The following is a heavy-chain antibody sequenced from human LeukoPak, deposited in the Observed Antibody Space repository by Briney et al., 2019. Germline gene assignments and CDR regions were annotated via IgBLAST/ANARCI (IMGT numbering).Heavy chain of an antibody. Sequence: SETLSLTCTVSGGSISNYYWSWIRQPPGKGLEFIGYIYYNGRADYNPSLKSRVTMSVDTSKNHFSLKLTSVTAADTAVYYCARDALLWFGEVNWFDPWGQGTLVTVSS. D-gene: IGHD3-10*01. J-gene: IGHJ5*02. V-gene: IGHV4-59*01. CDR2: IYYNGRA. CDR3: ARDALLWFGEVNWFDP. CDR1: GGSISNYY.